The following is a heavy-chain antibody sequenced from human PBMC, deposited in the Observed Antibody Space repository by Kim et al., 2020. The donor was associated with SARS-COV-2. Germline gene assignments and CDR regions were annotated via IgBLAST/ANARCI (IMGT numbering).Heavy chain of an antibody. CDR3: ARRWLLYYGMDV. CDR2: ISSSSSYT. V-gene: IGHV3-11*03. CDR1: GFTFSDYY. Sequence: GGSLRLSCAASGFTFSDYYMSWIRQAPGKGLEWVSYISSSSSYTNYADSVKGRFTISRDNAKNSLYLQMNSLRAEDTAVYYCARRWLLYYGMDVWGQGTTVTVSS. D-gene: IGHD5-12*01. J-gene: IGHJ6*02.